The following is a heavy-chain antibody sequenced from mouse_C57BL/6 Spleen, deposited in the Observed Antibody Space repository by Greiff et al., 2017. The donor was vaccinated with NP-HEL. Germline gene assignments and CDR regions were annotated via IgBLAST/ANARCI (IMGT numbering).Heavy chain of an antibody. CDR2: INPGSGGT. J-gene: IGHJ2*01. Sequence: QVQLQQSGAELVRPGTSVKVSCKASGYAFTNYLIEWVKQRPGQGLEWIGVINPGSGGTNYNEKFKGKATLTADKSSSTAYMQLSSLTSEDSAVYFCATEGSDGYYGGFDYWGQGTTLTVSS. CDR1: GYAFTNYL. V-gene: IGHV1-54*01. D-gene: IGHD2-3*01. CDR3: ATEGSDGYYGGFDY.